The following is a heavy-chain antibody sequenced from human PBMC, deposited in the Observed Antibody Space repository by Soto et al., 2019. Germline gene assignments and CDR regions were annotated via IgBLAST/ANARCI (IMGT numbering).Heavy chain of an antibody. CDR1: GGSISSSSYY. Sequence: SEILSLTCTVSGGSISSSSYYWGWIRQPPGKGLEWIGSIYYSGSTYYNPSLKSRVTISVDTSKNQFSLKLSSVTAAETAVYYCASSIAAAGAPFFDYWGQGTLVTVSS. J-gene: IGHJ4*02. V-gene: IGHV4-39*01. CDR2: IYYSGST. D-gene: IGHD6-13*01. CDR3: ASSIAAAGAPFFDY.